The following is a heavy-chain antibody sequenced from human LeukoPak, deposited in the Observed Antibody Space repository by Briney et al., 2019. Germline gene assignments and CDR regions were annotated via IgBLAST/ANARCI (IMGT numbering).Heavy chain of an antibody. J-gene: IGHJ3*02. Sequence: SETLSLTCAVSDDSFSSHYWTWIRQPPGKGLEWIGYISYIGSTNYNPSLKSRVTISIDTSRNQFSLRLCSVTAADTAVYYCARDLVTVTKGFDIWGQGTMVSVSS. V-gene: IGHV4-59*11. D-gene: IGHD4-17*01. CDR3: ARDLVTVTKGFDI. CDR2: ISYIGST. CDR1: DDSFSSHY.